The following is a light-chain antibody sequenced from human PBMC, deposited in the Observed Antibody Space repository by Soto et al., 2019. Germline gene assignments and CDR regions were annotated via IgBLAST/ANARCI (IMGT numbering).Light chain of an antibody. CDR1: QDVSNY. J-gene: IGKJ2*01. CDR3: QQYDNVPRT. V-gene: IGKV1-33*01. CDR2: DAS. Sequence: DIQMTQSPSSLSASVGDRVTMICQASQDVSNYLNWYQQKPGKAPKLLIYDASTLETGVPSRFSGRGSGTDFTFTISSLQPEDIATYYCQQYDNVPRTFGPGTKPEIK.